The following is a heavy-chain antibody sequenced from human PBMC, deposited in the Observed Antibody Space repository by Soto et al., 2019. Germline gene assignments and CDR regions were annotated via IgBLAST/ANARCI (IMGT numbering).Heavy chain of an antibody. Sequence: SETLSLTCTVPGGSISSYYWSWIRQPPGKGLEWIGYIYYSGSTNYNPSLKSRVTISVDTSKNQFSLKLSSVTAADTAVYYCARALIHSSGYNYFDYWGQGTLVTVSS. CDR1: GGSISSYY. D-gene: IGHD3-22*01. J-gene: IGHJ4*02. CDR3: ARALIHSSGYNYFDY. CDR2: IYYSGST. V-gene: IGHV4-59*01.